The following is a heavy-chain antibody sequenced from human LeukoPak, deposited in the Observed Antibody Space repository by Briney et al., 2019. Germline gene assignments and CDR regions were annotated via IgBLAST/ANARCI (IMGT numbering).Heavy chain of an antibody. CDR2: IYTSGST. CDR3: ARGQRENWNYLNYYYYYMDV. J-gene: IGHJ6*03. V-gene: IGHV4-4*07. D-gene: IGHD1-7*01. CDR1: GGSISSYY. Sequence: SETLSLTCTVSGGSISSYYWSWIRQPAGKGLEWIGRIYTSGSTNYNPSLKNRVTMSVDTSKNQFSLKLSSVTAADTAVYYCARGQRENWNYLNYYYYYMDVWGKGTTVTVSS.